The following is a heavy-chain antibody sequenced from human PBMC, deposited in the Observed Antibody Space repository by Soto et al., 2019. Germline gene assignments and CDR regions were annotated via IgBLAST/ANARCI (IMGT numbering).Heavy chain of an antibody. D-gene: IGHD2-8*01. V-gene: IGHV1-18*01. J-gene: IGHJ3*02. CDR3: ALFKFLYANTPDAFDI. CDR2: ISAYNGNT. CDR1: GYTFTSYG. Sequence: GASVKVSCKASGYTFTSYGISWVRQAPGQGLEWMGWISAYNGNTNYAQKLQGRVTMTTDTSTSTAYMELRSLRSDDTAVYYWALFKFLYANTPDAFDIWAQGTMVTVSS.